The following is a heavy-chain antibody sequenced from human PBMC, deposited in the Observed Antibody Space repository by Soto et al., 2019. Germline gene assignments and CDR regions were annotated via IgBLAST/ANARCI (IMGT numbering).Heavy chain of an antibody. J-gene: IGHJ4*02. V-gene: IGHV4-39*01. Sequence: QLQLQESGPGLVKPSETLSLTCTVSGASVSTSTDYWGWIRQPPGKGLEWIGSIHYSGSTYYNPSLKSRAPISVDSSRNQFSLTLNSVTAADTAVYYCARPASGGLVPFDCWGQGTLVTVSS. D-gene: IGHD6-6*01. CDR1: GASVSTSTDY. CDR3: ARPASGGLVPFDC. CDR2: IHYSGST.